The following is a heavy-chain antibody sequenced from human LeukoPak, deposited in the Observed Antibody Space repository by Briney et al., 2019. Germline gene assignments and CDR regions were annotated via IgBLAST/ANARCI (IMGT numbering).Heavy chain of an antibody. Sequence: ASVTVSCKASGYIFPAYGISWVRQAPGQGLEWMGWISAYNGDTDYAQNLQGRFTMTTDTSTSTAYMELRSLRSDDTAVYYCARVGYYDVLTGYCDYWGQGTLVTVSS. V-gene: IGHV1-18*01. CDR2: ISAYNGDT. CDR3: ARVGYYDVLTGYCDY. J-gene: IGHJ4*02. CDR1: GYIFPAYG. D-gene: IGHD3-9*01.